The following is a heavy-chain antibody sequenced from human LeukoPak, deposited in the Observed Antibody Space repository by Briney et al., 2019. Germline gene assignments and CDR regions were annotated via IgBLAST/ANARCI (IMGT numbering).Heavy chain of an antibody. D-gene: IGHD6-6*01. CDR1: RFTFSSYA. Sequence: PGGSLRLSCAASRFTFSSYAMSWVRQAPGKGLEWVSAISGSGGSTYYADSVKGRFTISRDNSKNTLYLQMNSLRAEDTAVYYCAKGSYSSSIHFDYWGQGTLVTVSS. CDR2: ISGSGGST. J-gene: IGHJ4*02. V-gene: IGHV3-23*01. CDR3: AKGSYSSSIHFDY.